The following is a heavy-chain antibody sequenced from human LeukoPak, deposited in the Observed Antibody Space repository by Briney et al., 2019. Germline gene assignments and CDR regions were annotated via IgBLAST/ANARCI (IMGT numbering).Heavy chain of an antibody. Sequence: PGGSLRLSCAASGFTFSSYSMNWVRQAPGKGLEWVSSISSSSSYIYYADSVKGRFTISRDNAKNSLYLQMNSLRAEDTAVYYCARDPPTHYDFWSGFNWGQGTLVTVSS. CDR3: ARDPPTHYDFWSGFN. CDR1: GFTFSSYS. CDR2: ISSSSSYI. J-gene: IGHJ4*02. V-gene: IGHV3-21*01. D-gene: IGHD3-3*01.